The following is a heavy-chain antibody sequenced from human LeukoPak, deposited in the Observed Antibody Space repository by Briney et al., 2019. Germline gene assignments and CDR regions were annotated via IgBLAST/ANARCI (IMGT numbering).Heavy chain of an antibody. V-gene: IGHV3-9*01. D-gene: IGHD6-13*01. CDR1: GFTFDDYA. J-gene: IGHJ4*02. Sequence: PTGRSLRLSCAASGFTFDDYAMHWVRQAPGKGLEWVSGISWNSGSIGYADSVKGRFTISRDDAKNSLYLQMNSLRAEDTALYYCAKDMRYSSSWYGAYFDYWGQGTLVTVSS. CDR3: AKDMRYSSSWYGAYFDY. CDR2: ISWNSGSI.